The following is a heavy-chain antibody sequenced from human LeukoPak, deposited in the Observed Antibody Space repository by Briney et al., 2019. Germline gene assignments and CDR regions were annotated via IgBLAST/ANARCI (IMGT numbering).Heavy chain of an antibody. CDR2: IKSKTDGGTT. J-gene: IGHJ4*02. Sequence: GGSLRLSRAASGFTFSNAWMSWVRQAPGKGREWVGRIKSKTDGGTTDYAAPVKGRFTISRDDSKNTLYLQMNSLKTEDTAVYYCTTGDSSGYYYSWGQGTLVTVCS. CDR1: GFTFSNAW. D-gene: IGHD3-22*01. CDR3: TTGDSSGYYYS. V-gene: IGHV3-15*01.